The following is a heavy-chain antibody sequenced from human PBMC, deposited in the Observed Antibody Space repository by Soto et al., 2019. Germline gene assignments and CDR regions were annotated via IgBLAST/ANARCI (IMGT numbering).Heavy chain of an antibody. CDR2: IYSGGYT. D-gene: IGHD4-17*01. V-gene: IGHV3-53*04. CDR3: ARVYGDYGGFFEY. CDR1: GFIVNSNY. Sequence: GGSLRLSCAASGFIVNSNYMSWVRQVPGKRLEWVSVIYSGGYTHYADSVKGRFTISRHNIKNTLYLQMNSLRAEDTAVYYCARVYGDYGGFFEYWGQGTQVTVSS. J-gene: IGHJ4*02.